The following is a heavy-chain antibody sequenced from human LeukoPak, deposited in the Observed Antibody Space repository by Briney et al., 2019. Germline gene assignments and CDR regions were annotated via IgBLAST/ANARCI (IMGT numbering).Heavy chain of an antibody. CDR2: INHSGST. J-gene: IGHJ5*02. CDR1: GGSFSGYY. V-gene: IGHV4-34*01. D-gene: IGHD3-22*01. CDR3: ARGDDSLFDP. Sequence: SETLSLTCAVYGGSFSGYYWSWIRQPPGKGLEWIGEINHSGSTNYNPSLKSRVTISVDTSKNQFSLKLSSVTAADTAVYYCARGDDSLFDPWGQGTLVTVSS.